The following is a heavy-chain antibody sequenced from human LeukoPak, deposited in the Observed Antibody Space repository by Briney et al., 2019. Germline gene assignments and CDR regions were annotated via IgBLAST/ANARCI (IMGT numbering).Heavy chain of an antibody. CDR1: GYTFTGYY. V-gene: IGHV1-2*02. D-gene: IGHD6-13*01. J-gene: IGHJ4*02. CDR3: ARVLDSSSWTDY. CDR2: INPNSGGT. Sequence: ASVKVSCKASGYTFTGYYMHWVRQAPGQGLERMGWINPNSGGTNYAQKFQGRVTMTRDTSISTAYMELSRLRSDDTAVYYCARVLDSSSWTDYWGQGTLVTVSS.